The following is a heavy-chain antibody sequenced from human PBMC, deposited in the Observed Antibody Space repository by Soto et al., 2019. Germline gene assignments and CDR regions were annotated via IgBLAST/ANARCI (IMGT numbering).Heavy chain of an antibody. Sequence: PSETLSLTCVVHGGSFSGYYWSWIRQPPGKGLEWTGEIDHSGSTNYNPSLRGRVTISVDTSKNQFSLRLNSVTAADTAVYYCARAYSSGWYWFDPWGQGTLVTVSS. CDR2: IDHSGST. J-gene: IGHJ5*02. V-gene: IGHV4-34*01. D-gene: IGHD6-19*01. CDR3: ARAYSSGWYWFDP. CDR1: GGSFSGYY.